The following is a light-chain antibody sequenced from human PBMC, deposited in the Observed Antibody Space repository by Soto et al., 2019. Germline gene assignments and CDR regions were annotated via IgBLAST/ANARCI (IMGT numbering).Light chain of an antibody. Sequence: EIVLTQSPGTLSLSPGERATLSCRASQSVSSNYLAWFQQKPGQAPRLLIYGASSRATGIPDRFSGSGSGTDFTLTISRLEPEDFAVYYCQQYGRSITFGQGTRLEN. CDR2: GAS. CDR1: QSVSSNY. V-gene: IGKV3-20*01. CDR3: QQYGRSIT. J-gene: IGKJ5*01.